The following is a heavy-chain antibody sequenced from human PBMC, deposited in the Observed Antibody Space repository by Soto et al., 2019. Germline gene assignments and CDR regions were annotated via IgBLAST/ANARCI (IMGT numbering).Heavy chain of an antibody. CDR2: IYSGGRT. D-gene: IGHD3-16*01. CDR3: ARDMPLLSFGYQRGSYFDH. J-gene: IGHJ4*02. Sequence: GGSLRLSCVVSGLTVSSNSMNWVRQAPGKGLEWVSGIYSGGRTNYADSVKGRFAISRDTSKNTLYLQISLLRVEDTAVYYCARDMPLLSFGYQRGSYFDHWGQGALVTVSS. V-gene: IGHV3-66*01. CDR1: GLTVSSNS.